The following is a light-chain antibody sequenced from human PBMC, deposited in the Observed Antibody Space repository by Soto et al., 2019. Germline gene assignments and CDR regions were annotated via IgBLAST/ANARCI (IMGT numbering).Light chain of an antibody. CDR1: SSDVGAYNY. V-gene: IGLV2-8*01. CDR3: SPFASNLTRV. J-gene: IGLJ3*02. CDR2: EVT. Sequence: QSVLTQPPSASGSPGQSVTISCTGTSSDVGAYNYVSWYQQDAGKAPKLVIYEVTKRPSGVPDRFSGSKSANTASLTVSGLQAEDEADCYCSPFASNLTRVFGGGTNLTVL.